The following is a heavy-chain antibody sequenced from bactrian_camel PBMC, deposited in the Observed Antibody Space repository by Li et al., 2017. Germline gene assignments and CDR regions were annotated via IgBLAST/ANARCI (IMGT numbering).Heavy chain of an antibody. D-gene: IGHD6*01. CDR1: GYVFEKYW. V-gene: IGHV3S55*01. CDR3: ASSGSTVVAGLVPRRDRYMSIT. Sequence: VQLVESGGGLVQVGGSLTLSCTGSGYVFEKYWMGWFRQAPGKEREGVAVIDYDEKTYYSDSVKGRFTVSRDNSKNILYLHMCSLNPEDTAMYYCASSGSTVVAGLVPRRDRYMSITFGARGPRSPSP. CDR2: IDYDEKT. J-gene: IGHJ4*01.